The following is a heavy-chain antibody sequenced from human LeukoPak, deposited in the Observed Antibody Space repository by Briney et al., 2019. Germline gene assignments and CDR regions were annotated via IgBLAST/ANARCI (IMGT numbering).Heavy chain of an antibody. V-gene: IGHV7-4-1*02. J-gene: IGHJ4*02. CDR1: GYTFSNHT. CDR3: ARDPASYYDSSGG. Sequence: ASVKVSCKASGYTFSNHTLNWVRQAPGQGLEWMGWINTNTGNPTYALGFTGRFVFSLDTSVSTAYLQISSLKAEDTAVYYCARDPASYYDSSGGWGQGTLVTVSS. CDR2: INTNTGNP. D-gene: IGHD3-22*01.